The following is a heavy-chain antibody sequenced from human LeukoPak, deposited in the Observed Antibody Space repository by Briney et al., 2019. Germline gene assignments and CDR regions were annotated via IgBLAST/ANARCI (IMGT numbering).Heavy chain of an antibody. J-gene: IGHJ4*02. Sequence: SETLSLTCSVSGGSISSNYWNWIRQPPGKGLGWIGYIHYRGSTNYNPSLKSRDTISIDTSKNQFSLKLTSVTAADTAVYYCASGMVARFDYWGQGTLVTVSS. CDR1: GGSISSNY. CDR2: IHYRGST. V-gene: IGHV4-59*08. D-gene: IGHD5-12*01. CDR3: ASGMVARFDY.